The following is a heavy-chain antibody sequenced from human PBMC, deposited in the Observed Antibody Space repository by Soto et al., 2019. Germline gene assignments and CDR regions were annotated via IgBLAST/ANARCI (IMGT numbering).Heavy chain of an antibody. CDR1: GFTFSYYP. D-gene: IGHD2-15*01. V-gene: IGHV3-21*06. CDR2: ISGIRDYI. CDR3: AREVVHNYTEYSFVY. J-gene: IGHJ4*02. Sequence: GGSLRLSCAASGFTFSYYPLHWVRRAPGKGLEWVSSISGIRDYIRYADSVKGRFTISRDNAKTSLYLQMSSLTAEGRAVYYCAREVVHNYTEYSFVYWGPGTLVTVSS.